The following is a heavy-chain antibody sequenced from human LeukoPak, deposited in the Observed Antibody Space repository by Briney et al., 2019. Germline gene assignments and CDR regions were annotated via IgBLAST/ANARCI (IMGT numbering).Heavy chain of an antibody. J-gene: IGHJ4*02. V-gene: IGHV4-34*01. D-gene: IGHD3-16*02. CDR3: VRTFYDYVWGSYRPSFDY. CDR1: GGSFRGYY. Sequence: SETLSLTCAVYGGSFRGYYWSWIRQPPGKGLEWIGEINHSGSTNYNPSLKSRVTISVDTSKNQFSLKLSSVTAADTAVYYCVRTFYDYVWGSYRPSFDYWGQGTLVTVSS. CDR2: INHSGST.